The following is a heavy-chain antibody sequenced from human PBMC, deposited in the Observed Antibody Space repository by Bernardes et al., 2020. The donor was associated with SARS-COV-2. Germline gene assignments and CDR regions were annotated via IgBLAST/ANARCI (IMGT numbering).Heavy chain of an antibody. Sequence: GGSLRLSCAASGFTFSSYAMSWVRQAPGKGLEWVSAISASGGSTYYTDSVKGRFTISRDNSKNTLYLQMNSLRAEDTAVYYCAKDYQWLQSSPTWFDYWGQGTLVTVSS. CDR2: ISASGGST. J-gene: IGHJ4*02. CDR1: GFTFSSYA. V-gene: IGHV3-23*01. CDR3: AKDYQWLQSSPTWFDY. D-gene: IGHD5-12*01.